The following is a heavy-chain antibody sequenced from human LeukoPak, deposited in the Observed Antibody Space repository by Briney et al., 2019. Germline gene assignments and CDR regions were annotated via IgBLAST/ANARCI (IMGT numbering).Heavy chain of an antibody. CDR1: GFTFSSYS. CDR2: ISSSSSTI. CDR3: ARGRLLWFGELNAGLDY. J-gene: IGHJ4*02. Sequence: GGSLRLSCAASGFTFSSYSMNWARQAPGKGLEWVSYISSSSSTIYYADSVKGRFTISRDNAKNSLYLQMNSLRAEDTAVYYCARGRLLWFGELNAGLDYWGQGTLVTVSS. D-gene: IGHD3-10*01. V-gene: IGHV3-48*01.